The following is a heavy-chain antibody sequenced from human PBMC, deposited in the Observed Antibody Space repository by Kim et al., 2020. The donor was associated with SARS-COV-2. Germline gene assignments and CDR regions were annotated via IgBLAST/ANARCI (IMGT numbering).Heavy chain of an antibody. CDR2: INSDGSST. Sequence: GGSLRLSCAASGFTLRSYWMHWVRQAPGKGLVWVSRINSDGSSTTYADPVQGRFRISRDNAQNTLFLQMYSLRAGDTGVYFCARELDPRANYYYYGMDGWGQGTTVTASS. CDR1: GFTLRSYW. CDR3: ARELDPRANYYYYGMDG. J-gene: IGHJ6*02. V-gene: IGHV3-74*01. D-gene: IGHD3-3*01.